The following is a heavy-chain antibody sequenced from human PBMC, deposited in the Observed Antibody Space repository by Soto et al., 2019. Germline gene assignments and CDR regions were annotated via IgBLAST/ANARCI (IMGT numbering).Heavy chain of an antibody. CDR1: GGSFSGYY. D-gene: IGHD5-12*01. CDR3: AERRGYSGYDFDY. CDR2: INHSGST. Sequence: SETLSLTCAVYGGSFSGYYWSWIRQPPGKGLEWIGEINHSGSTNYNPSLKSRVTISVDTSKNQFSLKLSSVTAADTAVYYCAERRGYSGYDFDYWGQGTLVTVSS. J-gene: IGHJ4*02. V-gene: IGHV4-34*01.